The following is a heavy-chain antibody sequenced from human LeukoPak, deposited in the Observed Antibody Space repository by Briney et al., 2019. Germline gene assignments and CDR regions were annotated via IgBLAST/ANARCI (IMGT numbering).Heavy chain of an antibody. Sequence: SETLSLTCAVYGGSFSGYYWSWIRQPPGKGLEWIGEINHSGSTNYNPSLKSRVTISVDTSKNQFSLKLSSVTAADTAVHYCARGRAARRPFDYWGQGTLVTVSS. J-gene: IGHJ4*02. CDR3: ARGRAARRPFDY. D-gene: IGHD6-6*01. CDR2: INHSGST. CDR1: GGSFSGYY. V-gene: IGHV4-34*01.